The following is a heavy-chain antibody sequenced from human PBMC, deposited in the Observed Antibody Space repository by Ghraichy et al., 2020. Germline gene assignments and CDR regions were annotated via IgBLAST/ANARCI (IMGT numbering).Heavy chain of an antibody. CDR1: GYTFTSYA. CDR3: ARQTYYYDSSGFTWFDP. J-gene: IGHJ5*02. V-gene: IGHV7-4-1*02. D-gene: IGHD3-22*01. Sequence: SVKLSCKASGYTFTSYAMNWVRQAPGQGLEWMGWINTNTGNPTYAQGFTGRFVFSLDTSVSTAYLQISSLKAEDTAVYYCARQTYYYDSSGFTWFDPWGQGTLVTVSS. CDR2: INTNTGNP.